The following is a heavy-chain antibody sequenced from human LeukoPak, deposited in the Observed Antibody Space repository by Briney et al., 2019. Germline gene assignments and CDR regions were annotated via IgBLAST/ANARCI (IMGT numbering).Heavy chain of an antibody. J-gene: IGHJ6*03. CDR2: INSDGSST. D-gene: IGHD5-18*01. V-gene: IGHV3-74*01. CDR3: ARVRGYSYYGGYYYYMDV. CDR1: GFTFSSYW. Sequence: GGSLRLSCAASGFTFSSYWMHWVRQAPGKGLVWVSRINSDGSSTSYADSVKGRFTISRDNAKNTLYLQMNSLRTEDTAVYYCARVRGYSYYGGYYYYMDVWGKGTTVTVSS.